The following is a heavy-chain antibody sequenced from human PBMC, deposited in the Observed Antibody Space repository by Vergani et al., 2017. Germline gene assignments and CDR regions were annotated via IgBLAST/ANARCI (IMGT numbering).Heavy chain of an antibody. J-gene: IGHJ6*02. Sequence: QVQLQESGPGLVKPSETLSLTCTVSGGSISSHYWSWIRQPPGKGLEWIGYIYYSGSTNYNPSLKSRVTRSVDTSKNQFSLKLSSVTAADTAVYYCARDTGTMIVDGMDVWGQGTTVTVSS. V-gene: IGHV4-59*11. CDR1: GGSISSHY. D-gene: IGHD3-22*01. CDR3: ARDTGTMIVDGMDV. CDR2: IYYSGST.